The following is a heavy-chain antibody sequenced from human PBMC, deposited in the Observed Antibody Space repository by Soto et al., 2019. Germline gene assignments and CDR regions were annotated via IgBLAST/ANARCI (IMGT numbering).Heavy chain of an antibody. V-gene: IGHV4-34*01. D-gene: IGHD1-1*01. Sequence: QVQLQQWGAGLLKPSETLSLTCAVYGGSLSDYYWNWLRQPPGKGLEWIGEVNHRGSSSYNPSLKSRVDISVDTAMTQFSLKLRSVTAADTAVYYCARYQRNPGAFDPWGPGTQVIVSS. CDR2: VNHRGSS. J-gene: IGHJ5*02. CDR1: GGSLSDYY. CDR3: ARYQRNPGAFDP.